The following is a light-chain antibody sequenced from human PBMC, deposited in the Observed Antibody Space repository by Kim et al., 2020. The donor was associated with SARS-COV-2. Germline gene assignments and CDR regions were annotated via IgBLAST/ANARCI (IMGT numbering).Light chain of an antibody. Sequence: VALGQTARITCGGNNLGSKNVHWYQQKPGQVPVLVIYMDTDRPSGIPERLSGSTSGNTATLTISRAQAGDEADYYCQTWDSSAVVFGGGTQLTVL. J-gene: IGLJ2*01. V-gene: IGLV3-9*01. CDR3: QTWDSSAVV. CDR2: MDT. CDR1: NLGSKN.